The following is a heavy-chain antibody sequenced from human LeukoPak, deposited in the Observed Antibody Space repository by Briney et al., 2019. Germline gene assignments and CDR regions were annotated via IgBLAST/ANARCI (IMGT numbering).Heavy chain of an antibody. Sequence: GSLRLSCAASGFTFSSYWMSWVRQAPGKGLEWIGYIYYSGSTNYNPSLKSRVTISVDTSKNQFSLKLSSVTAADTAVYYCARHFGSFFDYWGQGTLVTVSS. CDR3: ARHFGSFFDY. CDR1: GFTFSSYW. CDR2: IYYSGST. V-gene: IGHV4-59*08. D-gene: IGHD3-10*01. J-gene: IGHJ4*02.